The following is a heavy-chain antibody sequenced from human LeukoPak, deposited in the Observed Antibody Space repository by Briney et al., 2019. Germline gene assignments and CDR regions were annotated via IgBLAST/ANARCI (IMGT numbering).Heavy chain of an antibody. Sequence: PGGSLRLSCAASGLRFSDYYVSWIRQAPGKGLQWVSYISSGGDIMPYADSVKGRFTSSRDNAKNSGYLEMNSLGAEDTAVYYCATNLIGAGEYFQQWGQGTLVTVSS. J-gene: IGHJ1*01. CDR2: ISSGGDIM. D-gene: IGHD2/OR15-2a*01. V-gene: IGHV3-11*01. CDR1: GLRFSDYY. CDR3: ATNLIGAGEYFQQ.